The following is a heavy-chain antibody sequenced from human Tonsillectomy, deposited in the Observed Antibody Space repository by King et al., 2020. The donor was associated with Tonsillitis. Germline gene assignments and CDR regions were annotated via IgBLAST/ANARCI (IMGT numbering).Heavy chain of an antibody. CDR3: AKDSGAYYDFPYGMDV. Sequence: VQLVESGGGVVQPGGSLRLSCAASGFTFSSYGMHWVRQAPDKGLEWVAFIRYDTSNKYYADSVKGRFTISRDKSKNTLYLEMNSLRAEDTAVYYCAKDSGAYYDFPYGMDVWGQGTTVTASS. V-gene: IGHV3-30*02. CDR1: GFTFSSYG. D-gene: IGHD3-3*01. CDR2: IRYDTSNK. J-gene: IGHJ6*02.